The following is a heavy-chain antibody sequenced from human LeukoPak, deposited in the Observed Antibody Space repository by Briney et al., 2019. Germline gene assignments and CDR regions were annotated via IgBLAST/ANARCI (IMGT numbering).Heavy chain of an antibody. D-gene: IGHD2-21*02. J-gene: IGHJ4*02. CDR1: GYTFTGYY. V-gene: IGHV1-2*02. Sequence: GASVKVSCKASGYTFTGYYMHWVRQAPGQGREWMGWINPNSGGTNYAQKFQGRVTMTRDTSISTAYMELSRLRSDDTAVYYCAVNIVVVTANYYFDYWGQGTLVTVSS. CDR3: AVNIVVVTANYYFDY. CDR2: INPNSGGT.